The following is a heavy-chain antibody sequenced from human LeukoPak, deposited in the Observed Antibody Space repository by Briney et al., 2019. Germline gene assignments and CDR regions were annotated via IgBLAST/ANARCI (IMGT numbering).Heavy chain of an antibody. J-gene: IGHJ6*02. V-gene: IGHV1-2*02. CDR1: GYTFTGYY. D-gene: IGHD6-6*01. CDR3: AREPYSSSSGLLRLCQDRYGMDV. CDR2: INPNSGGT. Sequence: ASVKVSCKASGYTFTGYYMHWVRQAPGQGLEWMGWINPNSGGTNYAQKFQGRVTMTRDTSISTAYMELSRLRSDDTAVYYCAREPYSSSSGLLRLCQDRYGMDVWGQGTTVTVSS.